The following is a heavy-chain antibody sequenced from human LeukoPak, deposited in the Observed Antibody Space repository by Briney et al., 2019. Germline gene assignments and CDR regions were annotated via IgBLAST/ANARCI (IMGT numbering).Heavy chain of an antibody. CDR2: TNPSGGST. CDR1: GYTFTSYY. V-gene: IGHV1-46*01. CDR3: ARVQGEYCTNGVCSAAGYFDY. D-gene: IGHD2-8*01. Sequence: GASVKVSCKASGYTFTSYYMHWVRQAPGQGLEWMGITNPSGGSTSYAQKFQGRVTMTRDTSTSTVYMELSSLRSEDTAVYYCARVQGEYCTNGVCSAAGYFDYWGQGTLVTVSS. J-gene: IGHJ4*02.